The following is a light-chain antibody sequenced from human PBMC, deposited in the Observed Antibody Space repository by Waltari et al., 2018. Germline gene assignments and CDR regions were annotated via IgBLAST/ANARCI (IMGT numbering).Light chain of an antibody. V-gene: IGLV2-11*01. J-gene: IGLJ3*02. CDR1: GSDIGAYNY. Sequence: QSALTQPLSVSGSPGQSVTISCTGTGSDIGAYNYVSWYQQHPDKAPKLNIYEVTERPSGFPGRCSCSQSGNTASLTISGLQAEDEAHYYCCSYVGAYSWVFGGGTDLTVV. CDR3: CSYVGAYSWV. CDR2: EVT.